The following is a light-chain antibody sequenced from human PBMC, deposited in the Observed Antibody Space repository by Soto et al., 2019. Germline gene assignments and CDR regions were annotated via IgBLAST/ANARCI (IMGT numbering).Light chain of an antibody. CDR2: AAS. J-gene: IGKJ2*01. CDR1: QSVNSFY. CDR3: QQDDSSPQT. V-gene: IGKV3-20*01. Sequence: EIVLTQSPGTLSLSPGDRATLSCRASQSVNSFYLAWYQQKPGQAPRRRIYAASSRAAGIPDRFSGSAAGTDFTLTSSRLEPEDFGVYYCQQDDSSPQTFGQGTKLEIK.